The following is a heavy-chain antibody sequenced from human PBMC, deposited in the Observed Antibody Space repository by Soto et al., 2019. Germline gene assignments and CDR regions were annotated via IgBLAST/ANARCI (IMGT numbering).Heavy chain of an antibody. D-gene: IGHD3-10*01. CDR1: GGSFSGYI. J-gene: IGHJ4*02. CDR2: INHSGSA. CDR3: VRHADSGRPYFDY. Sequence: SETLSLTCDVYGGSFSGYIWTWIRQTPGKGLQWIGQINHSGSANYNPSLKSRLTLLIDTTKSQFSLNLSSVTDADTAMYYCVRHADSGRPYFDYWGQGALVTVSS. V-gene: IGHV4-34*01.